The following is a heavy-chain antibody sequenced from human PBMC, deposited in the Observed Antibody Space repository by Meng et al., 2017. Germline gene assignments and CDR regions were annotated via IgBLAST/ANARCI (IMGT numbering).Heavy chain of an antibody. Sequence: VKKPGAPVKVSCKASGYTFTGYYMHWVRQAPGQGLEWMGRINPNSGGTNYAQKFQGRVTMTRDTSISTAYMELSRLRSDDTAVYYCARGIYLDRHALLRYFDWTKPAELDYWGQGTLVTVSS. CDR3: ARGIYLDRHALLRYFDWTKPAELDY. D-gene: IGHD3-9*01. CDR1: GYTFTGYY. J-gene: IGHJ4*02. V-gene: IGHV1-2*06. CDR2: INPNSGGT.